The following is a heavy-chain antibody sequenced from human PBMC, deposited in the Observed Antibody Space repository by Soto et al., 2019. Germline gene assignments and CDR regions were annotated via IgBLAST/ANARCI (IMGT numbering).Heavy chain of an antibody. Sequence: EILLVESGGGLVRPGGSLTLSCATSGFTFDDYALHWVRLLPGKGLEWVSGITGNSGLIGYADSVTGRFSISRDDAQNSLHLDMSSLGAEDTGLYYCTKEGFYGLDVWGQGTRSPSP. V-gene: IGHV3-9*01. J-gene: IGHJ6*02. CDR3: TKEGFYGLDV. CDR1: GFTFDDYA. CDR2: ITGNSGLI.